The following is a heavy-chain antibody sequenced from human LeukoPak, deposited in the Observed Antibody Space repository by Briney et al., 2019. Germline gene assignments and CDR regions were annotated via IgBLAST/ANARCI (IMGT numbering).Heavy chain of an antibody. CDR3: AREGDTYGYGHGQNEY. CDR1: GGSISSSSYY. D-gene: IGHD5-18*01. V-gene: IGHV4-39*07. J-gene: IGHJ4*02. Sequence: SETLSLTCTVSGGSISSSSYYWGWIRQPPGKGLEWIGSIYYSGSTYYNPSLKSRVTISVDTSKNQFSLKLSSVTAADTAVYYCAREGDTYGYGHGQNEYWGQGTLVTVSS. CDR2: IYYSGST.